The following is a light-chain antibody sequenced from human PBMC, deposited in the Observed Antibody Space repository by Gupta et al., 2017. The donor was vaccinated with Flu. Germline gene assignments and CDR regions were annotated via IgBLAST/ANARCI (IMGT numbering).Light chain of an antibody. CDR3: SSYTSISTVI. CDR2: EVT. V-gene: IGLV2-14*01. J-gene: IGLJ2*01. CDR1: SSDIGAYNY. Sequence: QSALTQPASVSGSPGQSITISCTGTSSDIGAYNYVSWYQHHPGKAPKLTIYEVTNRPSGVSNRFSGSKSGNTASLTISGLQAEDEADYYCSSYTSISTVIFGGGTKLTVL.